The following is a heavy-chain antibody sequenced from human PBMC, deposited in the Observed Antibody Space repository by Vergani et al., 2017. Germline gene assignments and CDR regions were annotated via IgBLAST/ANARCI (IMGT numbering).Heavy chain of an antibody. CDR1: GFTFNRFA. V-gene: IGHV3-23*01. CDR3: AKDRAQVAATPNYFDS. D-gene: IGHD2-15*01. J-gene: IGHJ4*02. Sequence: EVQLLESGGDLVQPGGSLRLSCVSSGFTFNRFAMTWVRLAPGKGLEWVSSICGSDGDTYYAHSVRGRFTISRDNSKSTLYLQMNSLRVDDTALYYCAKDRAQVAATPNYFDSWGQGTLVTVSS. CDR2: ICGSDGDT.